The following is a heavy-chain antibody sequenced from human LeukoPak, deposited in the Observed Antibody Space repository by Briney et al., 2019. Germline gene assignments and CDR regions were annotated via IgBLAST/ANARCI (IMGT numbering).Heavy chain of an antibody. D-gene: IGHD3-22*01. V-gene: IGHV4-34*01. CDR2: INHSGST. Sequence: SETLSLTCAVYGGSFSGYYWSWIRQPPGEGLEWIGEINHSGSTNYNPSLKSRVTISVDTSKNQFSLKLSSVTAADTAVYYCARVCDSSGYFDYWGQGTLVTVSS. J-gene: IGHJ4*02. CDR3: ARVCDSSGYFDY. CDR1: GGSFSGYY.